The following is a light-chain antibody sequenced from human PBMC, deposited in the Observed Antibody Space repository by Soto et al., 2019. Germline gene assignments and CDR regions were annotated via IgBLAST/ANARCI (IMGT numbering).Light chain of an antibody. CDR3: QRYNSYWA. Sequence: IPLTQSPSPLSAFVGDRVTIPCRASQSLGRELAWYQQKPGKAPKVLIYDASSLKSGVPSRFSGSGSGTEFTLTISSLQPDDFATYYCQRYNSYWAFGPGAKVDIK. CDR1: QSLGRE. CDR2: DAS. J-gene: IGKJ3*01. V-gene: IGKV1-5*01.